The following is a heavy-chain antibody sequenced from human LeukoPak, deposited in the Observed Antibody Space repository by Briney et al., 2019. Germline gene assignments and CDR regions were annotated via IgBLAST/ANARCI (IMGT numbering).Heavy chain of an antibody. CDR2: IRYDGSNK. Sequence: GGSPRLSCAASGFTFSSYGMHWVRQAPGKGLEWVAFIRYDGSNKYYADSVKGRFTISRDNSKNTLYLQMNSLRAEDTAVYYCARRSESSGWYSYWGQGTLVTVSS. J-gene: IGHJ4*02. CDR3: ARRSESSGWYSY. V-gene: IGHV3-30*02. D-gene: IGHD6-19*01. CDR1: GFTFSSYG.